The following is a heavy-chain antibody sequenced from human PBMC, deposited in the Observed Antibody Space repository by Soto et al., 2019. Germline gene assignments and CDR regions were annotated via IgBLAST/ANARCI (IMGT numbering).Heavy chain of an antibody. CDR1: GGTFSSYA. J-gene: IGHJ6*02. CDR3: ARGDIVVVVAGTDYYYYGMDV. Sequence: SVKVSCKASGGTFSSYAISWVRQAPGQGLEWMGGIIPIFGTANYAQKFQGRVTITADESTSTAYMELSSLRSEDTAVYYCARGDIVVVVAGTDYYYYGMDVWGQGTTVTVSS. V-gene: IGHV1-69*13. CDR2: IIPIFGTA. D-gene: IGHD2-15*01.